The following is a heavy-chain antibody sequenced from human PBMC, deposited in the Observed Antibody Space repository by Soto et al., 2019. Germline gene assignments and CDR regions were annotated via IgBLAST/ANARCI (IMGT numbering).Heavy chain of an antibody. J-gene: IGHJ4*02. V-gene: IGHV4-34*01. D-gene: IGHD3-10*01. CDR3: ARIYGSGSYYPAFDY. CDR2: INHSGST. Sequence: PSETLSLTCAVYGGSFSGYYWSWIRQPPGKGLEWIGEINHSGSTNYNPSLKSRVTISVDTSKNQFSLKLSSVTAADTAVHYCARIYGSGSYYPAFDYWGQGTLVTVSS. CDR1: GGSFSGYY.